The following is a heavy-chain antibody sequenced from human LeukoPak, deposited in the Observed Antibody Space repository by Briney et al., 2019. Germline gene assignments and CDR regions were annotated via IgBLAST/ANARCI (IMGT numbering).Heavy chain of an antibody. J-gene: IGHJ6*03. CDR2: IYTSGST. CDR1: GGSISSGSYY. CDR3: AREGTLQNYYMDV. V-gene: IGHV4-61*02. Sequence: PSETLSLTCTVSGGSISSGSYYWSWIRQPAGKGLEWIGRIYTSGSTNYNPSLKSRVTISVDTSKNQFSLKLSSVTAADTAVYYCAREGTLQNYYMDVWGKGTTVTISS. D-gene: IGHD5-24*01.